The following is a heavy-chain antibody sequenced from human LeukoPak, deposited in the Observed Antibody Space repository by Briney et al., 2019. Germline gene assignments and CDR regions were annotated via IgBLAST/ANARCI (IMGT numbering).Heavy chain of an antibody. CDR1: GFTFSSYS. CDR3: ASLLGSSSWYVFAAFDI. D-gene: IGHD6-13*01. Sequence: GGSLRLSCAASGFTFSSYSMNWVRQAPGKGLEWVSSISSSSSYIYYADSVKGRFTISRDSAKNSLYLQMNSLRAEDTAVYYCASLLGSSSWYVFAAFDIWGQGTMVTVSS. V-gene: IGHV3-21*01. J-gene: IGHJ3*02. CDR2: ISSSSSYI.